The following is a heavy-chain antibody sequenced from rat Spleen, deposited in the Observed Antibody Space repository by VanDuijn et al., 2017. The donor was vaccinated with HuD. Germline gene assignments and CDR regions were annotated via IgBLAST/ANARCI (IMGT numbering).Heavy chain of an antibody. CDR1: GLSFSNYD. J-gene: IGHJ4*01. V-gene: IGHV5-25*01. D-gene: IGHD1-2*01. CDR2: ITNASGGT. Sequence: EVQLVESGGGLVQPGRSMKLSCAASGLSFSNYDMAWVRQAPTKGLEWVASITNASGGTHYPDSVKGRFTISRDIAKSTLYLQMNNLRSEDTATYSCTRDHELSLYVMDAWGQGASVTVSS. CDR3: TRDHELSLYVMDA.